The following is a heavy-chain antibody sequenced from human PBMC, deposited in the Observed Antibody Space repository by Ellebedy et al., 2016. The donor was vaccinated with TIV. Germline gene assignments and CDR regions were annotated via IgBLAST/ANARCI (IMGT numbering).Heavy chain of an antibody. CDR2: ISTYNGNT. CDR1: SYTFTSYG. CDR3: ATTTVRGDWFDP. V-gene: IGHV1-18*01. Sequence: ASVKVSXKASSYTFTSYGITWVRQAPGQGLEWMGWISTYNGNTNYAQKLQGRVTITRDTSASTAYMELSSLRSEDTAVYYCATTTVRGDWFDPWGQGTLVTVSS. J-gene: IGHJ5*02. D-gene: IGHD3-10*01.